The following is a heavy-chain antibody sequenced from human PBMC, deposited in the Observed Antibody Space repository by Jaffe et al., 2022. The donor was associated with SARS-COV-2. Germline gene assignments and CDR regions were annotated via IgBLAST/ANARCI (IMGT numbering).Heavy chain of an antibody. CDR1: GFTFRDYA. J-gene: IGHJ4*02. V-gene: IGHV3-49*01. D-gene: IGHD4-17*01. CDR2: VRAKSFGGTR. Sequence: EVRLVESGGGLLQGGRSLRLSCAGSGFTFRDYAISWFRQAPGKGLQWVGLVRAKSFGGTREYSASFKGRFSISRDDSDSVAYMQINNLESDDTAMYYCTRGNTVPNSKYFSDYWGQGTLVTVSS. CDR3: TRGNTVPNSKYFSDY.